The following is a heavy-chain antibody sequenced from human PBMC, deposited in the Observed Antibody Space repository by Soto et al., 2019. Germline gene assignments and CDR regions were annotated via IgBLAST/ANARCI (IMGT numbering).Heavy chain of an antibody. CDR1: GFTFPSSA. CDR3: AVGLPYFKRYGMDV. D-gene: IGHD3-9*01. J-gene: IGHJ6*02. V-gene: IGHV1-58*01. CDR2: IVVGSGNT. Sequence: SVKVSCKASGFTFPSSAVQWVRQARGQRLEWIGWIVVGSGNTNYAQKFQERVTITRDMSTSTAYMALSSQRSEEPPVCYCAVGLPYFKRYGMDVWGRETRVTASS.